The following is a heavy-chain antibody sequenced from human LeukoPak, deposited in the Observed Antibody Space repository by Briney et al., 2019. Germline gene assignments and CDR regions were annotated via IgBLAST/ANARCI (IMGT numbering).Heavy chain of an antibody. CDR2: IYYSGST. Sequence: PSETLSLTCTVSGGSISSYYWSWIRQPPGKGLEWIGYIYYSGSTNYNPSLKSRVTISVDTSKNQFSLKLSSVTAADTAVYYCAKTDILTGYHYFDYWGQGTLVTVSS. D-gene: IGHD3-9*01. CDR1: GGSISSYY. CDR3: AKTDILTGYHYFDY. V-gene: IGHV4-59*01. J-gene: IGHJ4*02.